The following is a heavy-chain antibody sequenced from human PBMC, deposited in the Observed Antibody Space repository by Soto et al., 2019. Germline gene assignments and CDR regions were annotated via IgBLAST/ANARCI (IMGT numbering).Heavy chain of an antibody. CDR1: GFTVSSNY. CDR2: IYSGGST. Sequence: GGSLRLSCAASGFTVSSNYMSWVRQAPGKGLEWVSVIYSGGSTYYADSVKGRFTISRHNSKNTLYLQMNSLRAEDTAVYYYARDSRLYSSSYYFDYWGQGTLVTVSS. J-gene: IGHJ4*02. D-gene: IGHD6-6*01. V-gene: IGHV3-66*01. CDR3: ARDSRLYSSSYYFDY.